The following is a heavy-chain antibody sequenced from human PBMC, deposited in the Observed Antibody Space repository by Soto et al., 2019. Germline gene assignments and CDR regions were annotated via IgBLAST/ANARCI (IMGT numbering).Heavy chain of an antibody. J-gene: IGHJ6*02. CDR2: IIPIFGTA. V-gene: IGHV1-69*01. CDR1: GGTFSSYA. D-gene: IGHD6-13*01. CDR3: ARDGAAAGSWGVYYYYYYGMDV. Sequence: QVQLVQSGAEVKKPGSSVKVSCKASGGTFSSYAISWVRQAPGQGLEWMGGIIPIFGTANYAQKFQGRVTITADESTSTAYMELSSLRSEDTTVYYCARDGAAAGSWGVYYYYYYGMDVWGQGTTVTVSS.